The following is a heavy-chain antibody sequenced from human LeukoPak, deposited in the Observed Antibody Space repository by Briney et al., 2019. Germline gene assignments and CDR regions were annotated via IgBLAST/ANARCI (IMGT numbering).Heavy chain of an antibody. Sequence: GGSLRLSCAASGFTFDDYGMSWVRQAPGKGLEWVSYISSSGSTIYYADSVKGRFTISRDNAKNSLYLQMNSLRAEDTAVYYCARDVLRIAAAGKGLSNYWGQGTLVTVSS. CDR1: GFTFDDYG. CDR3: ARDVLRIAAAGKGLSNY. V-gene: IGHV3-11*01. J-gene: IGHJ4*02. CDR2: ISSSGSTI. D-gene: IGHD6-13*01.